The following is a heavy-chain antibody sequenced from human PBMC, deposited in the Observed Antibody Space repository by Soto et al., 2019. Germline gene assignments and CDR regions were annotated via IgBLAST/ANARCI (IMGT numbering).Heavy chain of an antibody. CDR2: INPNSGGT. Sequence: ASVKVSCKASGYTFTGYYMHWVRQAPGQGLEWMGWINPNSGGTNYAQKFQGWVTMTRDTSISTAYMELSRLRSGDTAVYYCARAGGQWLENYYYYYGMDVWGQGTTVTVSS. J-gene: IGHJ6*02. V-gene: IGHV1-2*04. CDR3: ARAGGQWLENYYYYYGMDV. D-gene: IGHD6-19*01. CDR1: GYTFTGYY.